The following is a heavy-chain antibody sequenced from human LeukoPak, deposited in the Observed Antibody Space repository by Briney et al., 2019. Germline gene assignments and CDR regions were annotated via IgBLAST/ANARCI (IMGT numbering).Heavy chain of an antibody. CDR3: ARQGSGYAFDI. CDR1: GYTFTGYY. Sequence: GASVKVSCKASGYTFTGYYLHWVRQAPGQGLEWMGCVNPNSGDTNYAQKFQGRVTMTRDTSISTAYMQLHSLISDDTAIYYCARQGSGYAFDIWGQGTMVTVSS. CDR2: VNPNSGDT. D-gene: IGHD3-22*01. J-gene: IGHJ3*02. V-gene: IGHV1-2*02.